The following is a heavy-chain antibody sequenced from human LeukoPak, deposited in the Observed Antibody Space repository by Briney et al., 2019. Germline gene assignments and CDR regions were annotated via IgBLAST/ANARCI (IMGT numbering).Heavy chain of an antibody. J-gene: IGHJ3*02. CDR1: GFTFSSYG. Sequence: PGGSLRLSCAASGFTFSSYGMSWVRQAPGKGLEWVSAISGSGGSTYYADSVKGRFTISRGNSKNTLYLQMNSLRAEDTAVYYCAKDSSKTAAGFINDAFDIWGQGTMVTVSS. CDR2: ISGSGGST. CDR3: AKDSSKTAAGFINDAFDI. V-gene: IGHV3-23*01. D-gene: IGHD6-13*01.